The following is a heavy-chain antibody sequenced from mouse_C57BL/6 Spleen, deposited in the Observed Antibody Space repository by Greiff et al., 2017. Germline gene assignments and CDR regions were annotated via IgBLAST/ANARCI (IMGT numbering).Heavy chain of an antibody. Sequence: ESGPGLVKPSQSLSLTCSVTGYSITSGYYWNWIRQFPGNKLEWMGYISYDGSNNYNPSLKNRISITRDTSKNQFFLKLNSVTTEDTATYYCARDYGSSYWYFDGWGTGTTVTVSS. J-gene: IGHJ1*03. V-gene: IGHV3-6*01. CDR2: ISYDGSN. CDR1: GYSITSGYY. CDR3: ARDYGSSYWYFDG. D-gene: IGHD1-1*01.